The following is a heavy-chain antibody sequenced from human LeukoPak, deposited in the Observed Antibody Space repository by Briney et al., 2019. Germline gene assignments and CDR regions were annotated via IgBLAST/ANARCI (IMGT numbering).Heavy chain of an antibody. J-gene: IGHJ4*02. Sequence: RGSLRLSCATSGFTFNNYGMHWVRQAPGKGLECVALISNDGSKKYYAGSAKGRFTISRDNSRNTVFLEMNSLRGDDTAVYFCARDWGRGDSKYLDFWGQGILVTVSS. CDR3: ARDWGRGDSKYLDF. D-gene: IGHD4-17*01. V-gene: IGHV3-30*03. CDR1: GFTFNNYG. CDR2: ISNDGSKK.